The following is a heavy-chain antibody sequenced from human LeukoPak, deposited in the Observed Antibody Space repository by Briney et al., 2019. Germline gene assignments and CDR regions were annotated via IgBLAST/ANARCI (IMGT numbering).Heavy chain of an antibody. V-gene: IGHV3-23*01. CDR1: GFTFNNYA. CDR3: AKRATIVLMVYAIDWFDY. Sequence: GGSLRLSCTASGFTFNNYAMTWVRQAPGKGLEWVSSIRSGGDSTYYADSVKGRFTISRDNSKNTLYLQLNSLRADDTAVYYCAKRATIVLMVYAIDWFDYWGQGTLVTVSS. D-gene: IGHD2-8*01. J-gene: IGHJ4*02. CDR2: IRSGGDST.